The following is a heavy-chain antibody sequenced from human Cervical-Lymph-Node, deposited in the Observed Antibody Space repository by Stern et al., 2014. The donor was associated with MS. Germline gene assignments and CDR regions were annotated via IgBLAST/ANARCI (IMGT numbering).Heavy chain of an antibody. CDR2: INPRGGGT. CDR1: GFTFTSYD. V-gene: IGHV1-46*01. D-gene: IGHD3-22*01. Sequence: VQLVQSGAEVRKPGASVKVSCKASGFTFTSYDIHWVRQAPGQGLEWMGKINPRGGGTNYAKRVQDKVTATREPSPDTVHIGLGSLRSEYTAVYCCARDSYDSKLRFDFWGQGTLVTVSS. CDR3: ARDSYDSKLRFDF. J-gene: IGHJ4*02.